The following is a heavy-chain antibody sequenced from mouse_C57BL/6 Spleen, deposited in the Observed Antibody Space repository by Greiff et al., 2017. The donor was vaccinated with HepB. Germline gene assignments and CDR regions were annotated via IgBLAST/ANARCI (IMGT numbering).Heavy chain of an antibody. J-gene: IGHJ1*03. D-gene: IGHD1-1*01. CDR3: ARGGDYGSSFYWYFDV. CDR1: GYTFTNYW. CDR2: IYPGGGYT. V-gene: IGHV1-63*01. Sequence: VQLQQSGAELVRPGTSVKMSCKASGYTFTNYWIGWAKQRPGHGLEWIGDIYPGGGYTNYNEKFKGKATLTADKSSSTAYMQFSSLTSEDSAIYYCARGGDYGSSFYWYFDVWGTGTTVTVSS.